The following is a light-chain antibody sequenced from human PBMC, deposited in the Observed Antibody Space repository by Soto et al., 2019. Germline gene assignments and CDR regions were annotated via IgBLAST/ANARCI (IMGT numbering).Light chain of an antibody. CDR2: DIT. V-gene: IGLV2-11*01. CDR3: CSYAGIYSYV. CDR1: SSDVGRFEY. J-gene: IGLJ1*01. Sequence: QSALTQPRSVSGSPGQSVTISCTGTSSDVGRFEYVSWYQQHPGEAPKVVVYDITKRTSGVPDRFSGSKSGNTASLTISGLQAEDEADYYCCSYAGIYSYVFGTGTKVTVL.